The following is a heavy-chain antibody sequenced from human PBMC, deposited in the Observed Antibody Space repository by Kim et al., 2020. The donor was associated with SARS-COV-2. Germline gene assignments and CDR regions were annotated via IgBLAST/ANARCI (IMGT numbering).Heavy chain of an antibody. V-gene: IGHV3-30*04. CDR1: GFTFSSYA. CDR2: ISYDGSNK. Sequence: GGSLRLSCAASGFTFSSYAMHWVRQAPGKGLEWVAVISYDGSNKYYADSVKGRFTISRDNSKNTLYLQMNSLRAEDTAVYYCARSHVDTAMVTVRGYFDYWGQGTLVTVSS. CDR3: ARSHVDTAMVTVRGYFDY. J-gene: IGHJ4*02. D-gene: IGHD5-18*01.